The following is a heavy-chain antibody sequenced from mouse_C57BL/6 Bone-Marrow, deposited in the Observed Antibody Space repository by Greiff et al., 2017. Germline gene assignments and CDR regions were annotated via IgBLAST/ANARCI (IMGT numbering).Heavy chain of an antibody. Sequence: DVMLVESGGGLVKPGGSLKLSCAASGFTFSDYGMHWVRQAPEKGLEWVAYISSGSSTIYYADTVKGRFTISRDNAKNTLFRQMTSLRSEDTAMYYCSRGGNQSYYFDYWGQGTTLTVSS. CDR3: SRGGNQSYYFDY. CDR1: GFTFSDYG. CDR2: ISSGSSTI. D-gene: IGHD2-1*01. V-gene: IGHV5-17*01. J-gene: IGHJ2*01.